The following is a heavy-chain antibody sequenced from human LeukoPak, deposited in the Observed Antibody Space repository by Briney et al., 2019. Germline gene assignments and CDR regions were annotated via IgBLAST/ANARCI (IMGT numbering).Heavy chain of an antibody. CDR3: ARDVAIRLWFRDYYGLDV. J-gene: IGHJ6*02. CDR2: IRYDGSNE. D-gene: IGHD5-18*01. CDR1: GFTFSSYG. V-gene: IGHV3-33*01. Sequence: GGSLRLACAASGFTFSSYGMGWVRQAPGKGRGWVVVIRYDGSNEYYADSVKARFTISRDNSQNTLYLQMNSLRAEDTAVYYWARDVAIRLWFRDYYGLDVWGQGTTVTVSS.